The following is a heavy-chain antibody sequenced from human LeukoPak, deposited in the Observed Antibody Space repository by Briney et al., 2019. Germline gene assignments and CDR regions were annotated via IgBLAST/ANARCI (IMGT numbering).Heavy chain of an antibody. D-gene: IGHD2-21*01. CDR3: ARDYRGIPNWFDP. Sequence: GESLKISCKGSGYSFTSYGISWVRQAPGQGLEWRVWISAYNGNTNYAQKLQGRVTMTTDTSTSTAYMELRSLRSDDTAVYYCARDYRGIPNWFDPWGQGTLVTVSS. V-gene: IGHV1-18*01. CDR1: GYSFTSYG. CDR2: ISAYNGNT. J-gene: IGHJ5*02.